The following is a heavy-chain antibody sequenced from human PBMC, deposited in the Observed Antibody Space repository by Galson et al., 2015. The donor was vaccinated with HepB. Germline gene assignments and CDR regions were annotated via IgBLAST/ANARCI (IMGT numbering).Heavy chain of an antibody. V-gene: IGHV5-51*01. CDR2: IYPGDSDT. D-gene: IGHD2-2*01. CDR3: ARGRGYCISTSCYEFDY. J-gene: IGHJ4*02. Sequence: QSGAEVKKPGESLKMSCKGSGYSFTNSWIGWVRQVPGKGLEWMAIIYPGDSDTRYSPSFQGQVTISADKSISTAYLQWSSLRASDTAMYYCARGRGYCISTSCYEFDYWGQGTLATVSS. CDR1: GYSFTNSW.